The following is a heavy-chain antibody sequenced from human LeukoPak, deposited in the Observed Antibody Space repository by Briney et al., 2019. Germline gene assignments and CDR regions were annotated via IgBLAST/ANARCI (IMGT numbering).Heavy chain of an antibody. D-gene: IGHD4-23*01. V-gene: IGHV1-18*01. CDR2: ISAYNGNT. CDR3: ARDYPVYYVGNSVGY. J-gene: IGHJ4*02. Sequence: ASVKVSGKASGYTFTSYGISWVRQAPGQGLEWMGWISAYNGNTNYAQKLQGRVTMTTDTSTSTAYMELRSLRSDDTAVYYCARDYPVYYVGNSVGYWGQGTLVTVSS. CDR1: GYTFTSYG.